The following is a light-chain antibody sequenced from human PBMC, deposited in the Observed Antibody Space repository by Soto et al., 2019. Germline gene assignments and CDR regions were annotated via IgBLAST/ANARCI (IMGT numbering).Light chain of an antibody. CDR3: QQYGYPPYT. CDR1: QSVTSGY. Sequence: EIVLTQSPGTLSLSPGERATLSCRASQSVTSGYLAWYQQKPGQAPRLLIYGTYTRATVIPDNFSGSGSGTDFTLTISRLEPEDFALYYCQQYGYPPYTFGQGTKLEIK. CDR2: GTY. J-gene: IGKJ2*01. V-gene: IGKV3-20*01.